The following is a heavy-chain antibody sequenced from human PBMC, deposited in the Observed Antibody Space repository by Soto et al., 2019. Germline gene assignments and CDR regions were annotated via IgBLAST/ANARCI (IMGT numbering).Heavy chain of an antibody. CDR1: GFSFSRYG. D-gene: IGHD2-15*01. CDR2: ITGSGEST. Sequence: EVQLLESGGALVQPGGSLRLSCAASGFSFSRYGMSWVRQAPGKGLAWVSGITGSGESTYYGDSVKGRFTISRDNSKNTLYLQMNSLGAEDTAVYYCAKCSANSCYSPFDYLGQGTLVTVSP. J-gene: IGHJ4*02. CDR3: AKCSANSCYSPFDY. V-gene: IGHV3-23*01.